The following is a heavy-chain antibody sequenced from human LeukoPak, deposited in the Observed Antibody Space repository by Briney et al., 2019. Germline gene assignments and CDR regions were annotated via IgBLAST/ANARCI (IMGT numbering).Heavy chain of an antibody. CDR3: AKAVWSTVTTLVDY. J-gene: IGHJ4*02. Sequence: GGSLRLSCAASGFTFSSYSMHWVRHAPGKGLEYVSAISSSGGSTYYANSVKGRFTISRDNAKNSLYLQMNSLRAEDTALYYCAKAVWSTVTTLVDYWGQGTLVTVSS. CDR2: ISSSGGST. CDR1: GFTFSSYS. D-gene: IGHD4-17*01. V-gene: IGHV3-64*01.